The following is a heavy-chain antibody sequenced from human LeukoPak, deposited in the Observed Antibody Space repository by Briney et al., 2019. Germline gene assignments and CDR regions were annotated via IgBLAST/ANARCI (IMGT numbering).Heavy chain of an antibody. V-gene: IGHV3-30-3*01. J-gene: IGHJ5*02. Sequence: GGSLRLSCAASGFSVRDYAMHWVRQAPGKGLEWVAVMSYEETYKNYAEAVKGRFTISRDDSKNTLFLQMSSLRPEDTAVYCARDFGVIRRSWGQGTLVSVSS. CDR3: ARDFGVIRRS. CDR1: GFSVRDYA. D-gene: IGHD3-3*01. CDR2: MSYEETYK.